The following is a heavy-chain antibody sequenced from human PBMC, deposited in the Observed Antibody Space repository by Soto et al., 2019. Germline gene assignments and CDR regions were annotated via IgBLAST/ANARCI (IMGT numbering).Heavy chain of an antibody. D-gene: IGHD3-10*01. V-gene: IGHV4-39*01. CDR1: GGSISSSSYY. CDR3: AIYQRRGSITMVRGVTPHGY. CDR2: IYYSGST. J-gene: IGHJ4*02. Sequence: QLQLQESGPGLVKPSETLSLTCTVSGGSISSSSYYWGWIRQPPGKGLEWIGSIYYSGSTYYNPSLKSRVTISVDTSKNQFSLKLSSVTAADTAVYYCAIYQRRGSITMVRGVTPHGYWGQGTLVTVSS.